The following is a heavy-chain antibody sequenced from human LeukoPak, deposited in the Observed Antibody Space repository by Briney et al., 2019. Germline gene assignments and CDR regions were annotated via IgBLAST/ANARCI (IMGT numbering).Heavy chain of an antibody. V-gene: IGHV3-7*01. Sequence: GGSLRLSCAVSGFTFSSYWMSWVRQAPGKGLEWVANIKQDGSEKYYVDSVKGRFTISRDNAKNSLYLQMNSLRAEDTAVYYCASASSSGPYYFDYWGQGTLVTVSS. D-gene: IGHD6-19*01. CDR2: IKQDGSEK. J-gene: IGHJ4*02. CDR1: GFTFSSYW. CDR3: ASASSSGPYYFDY.